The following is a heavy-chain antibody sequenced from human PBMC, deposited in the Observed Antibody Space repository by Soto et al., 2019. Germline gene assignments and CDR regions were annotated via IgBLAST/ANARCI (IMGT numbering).Heavy chain of an antibody. CDR3: ARDQGSHPGD. V-gene: IGHV4-4*02. J-gene: IGHJ4*02. CDR2: IHHSGST. CDR1: GLSISSDNW. D-gene: IGHD6-13*01. Sequence: QVQLQESGPGLVRPSGTVSLTCAVSGLSISSDNWWSWVRQPPGKGLEWIGEIHHSGSTNYNPSLKSRVTMSVVPSKDLFSLTQNSVNAADTAFYYCARDQGSHPGDWGQGTLVSVSS.